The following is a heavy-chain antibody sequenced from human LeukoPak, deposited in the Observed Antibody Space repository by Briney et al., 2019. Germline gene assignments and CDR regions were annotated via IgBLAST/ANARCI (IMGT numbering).Heavy chain of an antibody. Sequence: PSETLSLTCAVYGGSFSGYYWSWIRQPPGKGLEWIGEINHSGSTYYNPSLKSRVTISVDTSKNQFSLKLSSVTAADTAVYYCARLSGDYGDYVYAFDIWGQGTMVTVSS. CDR3: ARLSGDYGDYVYAFDI. V-gene: IGHV4-34*01. CDR1: GGSFSGYY. CDR2: INHSGST. J-gene: IGHJ3*02. D-gene: IGHD4-17*01.